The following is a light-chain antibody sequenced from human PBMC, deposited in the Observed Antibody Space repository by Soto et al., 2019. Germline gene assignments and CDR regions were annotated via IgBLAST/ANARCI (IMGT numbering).Light chain of an antibody. Sequence: QSALTQPASVSGSPGQSITISCTGTNSDVGGYTYVSWYQHHPGKAPKLMIFDVSNRPSGVSSRFSGSKSGNTASLTISGLQAEDEADYYCTSYTSSTTLVFGGGTQLTVL. V-gene: IGLV2-14*03. CDR2: DVS. CDR1: NSDVGGYTY. J-gene: IGLJ2*01. CDR3: TSYTSSTTLV.